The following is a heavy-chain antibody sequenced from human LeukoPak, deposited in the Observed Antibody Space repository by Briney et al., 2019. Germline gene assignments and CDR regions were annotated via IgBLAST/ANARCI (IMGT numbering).Heavy chain of an antibody. CDR1: GFTFSNYA. V-gene: IGHV3-23*01. CDR2: ISANGDTT. CDR3: AKDARAVDSSGYFALYYFDY. Sequence: GGSLRLSCAASGFTFSNYAMNWVRQAPGKGLEWVSGISANGDTTYYVDSVRGRFTISRDNSKNSVFLQMNSLRAEDTAVYYCAKDARAVDSSGYFALYYFDYWGQGTLVTVSS. J-gene: IGHJ4*02. D-gene: IGHD3-22*01.